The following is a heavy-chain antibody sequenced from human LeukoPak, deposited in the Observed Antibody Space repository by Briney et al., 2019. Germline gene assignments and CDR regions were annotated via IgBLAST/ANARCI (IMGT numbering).Heavy chain of an antibody. V-gene: IGHV3-33*01. J-gene: IGHJ4*01. CDR2: IWYDGSNK. CDR3: ARENDGSGSYVLDY. CDR1: GFTFRSYC. Sequence: GGSLSLFCAVSGFTFRSYCMHWARQASGKGLEWVAVIWYDGSNKYYADSVEGRFTISRDNSKNTLYLQMSSLRAEDTAVYYCARENDGSGSYVLDYWGQGTLVTVYS. D-gene: IGHD3-10*01.